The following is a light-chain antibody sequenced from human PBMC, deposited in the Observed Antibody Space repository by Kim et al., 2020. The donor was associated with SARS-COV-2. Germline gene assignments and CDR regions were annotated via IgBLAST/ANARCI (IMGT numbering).Light chain of an antibody. J-gene: IGKJ1*01. Sequence: VSPGERATLPCRASQSVSSNLAWYQQKPGQAPRLLIYGASTRATGIPARFSGSGSGTEFTLTISSLQSEDFAVYYCQQYNNWPGTFGQGTKVDIK. CDR3: QQYNNWPGT. CDR2: GAS. CDR1: QSVSSN. V-gene: IGKV3-15*01.